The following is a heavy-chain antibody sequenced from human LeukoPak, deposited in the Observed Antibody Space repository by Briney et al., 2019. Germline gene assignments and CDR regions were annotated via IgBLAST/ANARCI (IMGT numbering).Heavy chain of an antibody. V-gene: IGHV1-69*05. Sequence: SVKVSCMASGCTFSSYAISWVRQAPGQGLEWMGRICPYFGTANYARKFQGRVTITTDESTSTAYMELRSLRSDDTAVYYCARAREIATSSDHYYYYMDVWGKGTTVTVSS. J-gene: IGHJ6*03. CDR2: ICPYFGTA. CDR1: GCTFSSYA. D-gene: IGHD5-24*01. CDR3: ARAREIATSSDHYYYYMDV.